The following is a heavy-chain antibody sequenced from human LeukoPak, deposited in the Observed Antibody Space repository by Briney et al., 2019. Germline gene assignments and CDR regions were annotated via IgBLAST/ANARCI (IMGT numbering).Heavy chain of an antibody. J-gene: IGHJ4*02. CDR1: GFVVNDNF. CDR2: IYASGGA. V-gene: IGHV3-53*01. CDR3: VRRHDY. Sequence: GGSMRLSCVASGFVVNDNFMLWIRQAPGQGLEWISIIYASGGAFHSESVKGRFSAFRDTSKNTIFLQMNNLRAADTAMYYCVRRHDYWGQGTLVTVSS.